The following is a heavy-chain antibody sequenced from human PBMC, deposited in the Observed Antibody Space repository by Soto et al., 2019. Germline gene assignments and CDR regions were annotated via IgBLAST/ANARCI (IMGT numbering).Heavy chain of an antibody. Sequence: QVQLQESGPGLMKPSGTLSLICSVSGESVGRGTNYWSWVRQAPGSGREWICYIFDAATPNYNPSFESRVSISLDAAKNLVSLKVTAVTAADTAIYACARVRRGRADGVIYYYGMDVWGQGTSATVSS. CDR1: GESVGRGTNY. J-gene: IGHJ6*02. V-gene: IGHV4-61*01. D-gene: IGHD2-8*01. CDR3: ARVRRGRADGVIYYYGMDV. CDR2: IFDAATP.